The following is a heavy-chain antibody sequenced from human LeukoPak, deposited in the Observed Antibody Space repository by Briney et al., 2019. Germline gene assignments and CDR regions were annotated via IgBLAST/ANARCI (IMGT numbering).Heavy chain of an antibody. Sequence: ASVKVSCKGSGYTFSNYGISWVRQAPGQGLEWMGWISADNGDRNYAQKLQGRVTLTSDISTTTAYMELRSLGADDTAVYYCARDRGSWPDTFDIWGRGTMVTVSS. CDR2: ISADNGDR. V-gene: IGHV1-18*01. D-gene: IGHD3-10*01. CDR1: GYTFSNYG. J-gene: IGHJ3*02. CDR3: ARDRGSWPDTFDI.